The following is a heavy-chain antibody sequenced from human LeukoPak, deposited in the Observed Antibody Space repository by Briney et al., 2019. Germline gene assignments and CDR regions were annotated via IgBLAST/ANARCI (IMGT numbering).Heavy chain of an antibody. Sequence: PETLSLTSMDPRGSLSSYYWSWIRHPPRKRLERVGYIYYTGSTNYNPSLKSRVTISVDTSKNQFSLKLSSVTTADTAVYYCARVIDSSGYYFDYWGQGTLVTVSS. D-gene: IGHD3-22*01. CDR1: RGSLSSYY. CDR3: ARVIDSSGYYFDY. CDR2: IYYTGST. J-gene: IGHJ4*02. V-gene: IGHV4-59*01.